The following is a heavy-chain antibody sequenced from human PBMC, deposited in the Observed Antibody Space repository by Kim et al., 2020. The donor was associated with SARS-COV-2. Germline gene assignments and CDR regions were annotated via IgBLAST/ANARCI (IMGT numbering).Heavy chain of an antibody. Sequence: GGSLRLSCAASGFTFSSYGMHWVRQAPGKGLEWVAVISYDGSNKYYADSVKGRFTISRDNSKNTLYLQMNSLRAEDTAVYYCAKDLFMVPNCSSTSCAPHYYYYYGMDVWGQGTTVTVSS. J-gene: IGHJ6*02. CDR1: GFTFSSYG. D-gene: IGHD2-2*01. V-gene: IGHV3-30*18. CDR3: AKDLFMVPNCSSTSCAPHYYYYYGMDV. CDR2: ISYDGSNK.